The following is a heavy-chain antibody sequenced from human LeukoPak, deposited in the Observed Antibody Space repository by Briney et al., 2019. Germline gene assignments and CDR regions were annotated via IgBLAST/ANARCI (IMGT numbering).Heavy chain of an antibody. V-gene: IGHV3-7*01. CDR2: MNGDGSQI. J-gene: IGHJ3*01. CDR3: VAWGNSGDS. Sequence: GSLRLSCAASGFTFSGHWMSWVRQAPAKGLEWVAHMNGDGSQIYYMDFVKGRFTISRDNAKNSLYLQMNGLRAEDTAVYYCVAWGNSGDSWGQGTMVIVSS. D-gene: IGHD5-12*01. CDR1: GFTFSGHW.